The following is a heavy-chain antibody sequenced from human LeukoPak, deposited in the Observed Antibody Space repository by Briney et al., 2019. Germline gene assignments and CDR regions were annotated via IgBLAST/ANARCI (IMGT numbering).Heavy chain of an antibody. CDR1: GFTFSRYW. Sequence: PGGSLRLSCVASGFTFSRYWMNWVRQAPGKGLEWVANINQDGSEKNYVDSVKGRFTISGDNAKNSLYLQMNSLRAEDTAVYYCASDYDSGYWGQGTLVTVSS. V-gene: IGHV3-7*01. CDR2: INQDGSEK. D-gene: IGHD5-12*01. CDR3: ASDYDSGY. J-gene: IGHJ4*02.